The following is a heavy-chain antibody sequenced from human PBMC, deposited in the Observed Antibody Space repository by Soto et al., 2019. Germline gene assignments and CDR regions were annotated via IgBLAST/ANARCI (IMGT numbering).Heavy chain of an antibody. CDR3: VGQRERFGDFEPTLYGLEV. J-gene: IGHJ6*02. CDR2: LSSDSTHI. Sequence: PGGSLRLSCSASGFAFERYTLNWVRQAPGKGLEWLSSLSSDSTHIYDAASVRGRFTIARDNAKMSLFLHMNSLRAEDTAVYYCVGQRERFGDFEPTLYGLEVWGQGTTVTVSS. D-gene: IGHD3-10*01. CDR1: GFAFERYT. V-gene: IGHV3-21*01.